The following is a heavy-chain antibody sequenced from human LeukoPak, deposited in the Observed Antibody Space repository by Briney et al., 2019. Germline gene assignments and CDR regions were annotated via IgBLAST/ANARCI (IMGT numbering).Heavy chain of an antibody. CDR3: ARGSSIVATIRDYYYGMDV. CDR1: GGSFSGYY. CDR2: INHSGST. V-gene: IGHV4-34*01. J-gene: IGHJ6*02. Sequence: SETLSLTCAVYGGSFSGYYWSWIRQPPGKGLEWIGEINHSGSTNYNPSLKSRVTISVDTSKNQFSLKLSSVTAADTAVYYCARGSSIVATIRDYYYGMDVWGQGTTVTVSS. D-gene: IGHD5-12*01.